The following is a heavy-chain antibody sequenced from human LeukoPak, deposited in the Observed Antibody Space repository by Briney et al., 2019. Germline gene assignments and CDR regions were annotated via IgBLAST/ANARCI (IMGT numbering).Heavy chain of an antibody. CDR3: AKVLAGSYFQYSFDY. CDR2: ISGSGGST. Sequence: PGGSLRLSCAASGFTFGSYAMSWVRQAPGKGLEWVSAISGSGGSTYYADSVKGRFTISRDNSKNTLYLQMNSLRAEDTAVYYCAKVLAGSYFQYSFDYWGQGTLVTVSS. J-gene: IGHJ4*02. V-gene: IGHV3-23*01. CDR1: GFTFGSYA. D-gene: IGHD1-26*01.